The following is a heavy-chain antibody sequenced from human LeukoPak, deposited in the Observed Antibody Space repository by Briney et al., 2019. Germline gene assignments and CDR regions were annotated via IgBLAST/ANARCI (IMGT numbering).Heavy chain of an antibody. CDR2: IYYSGST. Sequence: SETLSLTCTVSGGSISSNNYYWGWIRQTPGKGLEWIGTIYYSGSTYHNPSLKSRVTISVDTSKNQFSLKLSSVTAADTAVYYCARLVYYRSGSYHYYFDYWGQRTLVTVSS. V-gene: IGHV4-39*01. D-gene: IGHD3-10*01. J-gene: IGHJ4*02. CDR3: ARLVYYRSGSYHYYFDY. CDR1: GGSISSNNYY.